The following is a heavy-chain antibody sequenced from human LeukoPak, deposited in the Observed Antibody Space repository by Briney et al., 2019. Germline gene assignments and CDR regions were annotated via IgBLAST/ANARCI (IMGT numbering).Heavy chain of an antibody. CDR2: IIPILGIA. Sequence: GASVKVSCKASGGTFSSYAISWVRQAPGQGLEWMGRIIPILGIANYAQKFQGRVTITADKSTSTAYMELSSLRSEDTAVYYCARGPKAYYFDSSGYVFDYWGQGTLVTVSS. CDR1: GGTFSSYA. V-gene: IGHV1-69*04. CDR3: ARGPKAYYFDSSGYVFDY. D-gene: IGHD3-22*01. J-gene: IGHJ4*02.